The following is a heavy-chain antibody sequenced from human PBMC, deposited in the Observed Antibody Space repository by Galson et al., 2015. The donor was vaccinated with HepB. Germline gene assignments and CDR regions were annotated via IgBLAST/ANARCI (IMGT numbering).Heavy chain of an antibody. J-gene: IGHJ1*01. CDR3: ATGDTAMVMAEYFQH. CDR1: GGSFSGYY. V-gene: IGHV4-34*01. Sequence: ETLSLTCAVYGGSFSGYYWSWIRQPPGKGLEWIGEINHSGSTNYNPSLKSRVTISVDTSKNQFSLKLSSVTAADTAVYYCATGDTAMVMAEYFQHWGQGTLVTVSS. D-gene: IGHD5-18*01. CDR2: INHSGST.